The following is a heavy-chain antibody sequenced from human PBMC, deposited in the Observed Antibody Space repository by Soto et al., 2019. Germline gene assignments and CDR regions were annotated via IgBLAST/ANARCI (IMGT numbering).Heavy chain of an antibody. J-gene: IGHJ2*01. CDR1: GFTFSSYG. Sequence: QVQLVESGGGVVQPGRSLRLSCAASGFTFSSYGMHWVRQAPGKGLEWVAVIWYDGSNKYYADSVKGRFTISRDNSKNTLYLQMNSLRAEDTAVYYCARDYVLDYGDDWYFDLWGRGTLVTVSS. D-gene: IGHD4-17*01. CDR2: IWYDGSNK. CDR3: ARDYVLDYGDDWYFDL. V-gene: IGHV3-33*01.